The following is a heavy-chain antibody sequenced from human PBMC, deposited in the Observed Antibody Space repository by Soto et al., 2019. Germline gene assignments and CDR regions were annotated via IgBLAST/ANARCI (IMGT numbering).Heavy chain of an antibody. CDR1: GFTFSTHW. J-gene: IGHJ4*02. V-gene: IGHV3-74*01. Sequence: EVQLVESGGGLVQPGGSLRLSCTASGFTFSTHWMHWVRQAPGKGLVWVSRVSSDGTNTIYADSVKGRFTISRDNARNTLYLQMNSLRLEDTAVYYCATSPLQSGYWGQGTLVTVSS. D-gene: IGHD4-4*01. CDR2: VSSDGTNT. CDR3: ATSPLQSGY.